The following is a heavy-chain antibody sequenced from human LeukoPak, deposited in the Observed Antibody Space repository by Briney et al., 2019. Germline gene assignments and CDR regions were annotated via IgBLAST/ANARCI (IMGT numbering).Heavy chain of an antibody. V-gene: IGHV4-30-4*08. J-gene: IGHJ4*02. CDR3: ARYHYYDSSGTRNFDY. Sequence: PSETLSLTCTVSGGSISSGDYYWSWIRQPPGKGLEWIGYIYYSGSTYYNPSLKSRVTISVDTSKSQLSLKLSSVTAADTAVYYCARYHYYDSSGTRNFDYWGQGTLVTVSS. D-gene: IGHD3-22*01. CDR1: GGSISSGDYY. CDR2: IYYSGST.